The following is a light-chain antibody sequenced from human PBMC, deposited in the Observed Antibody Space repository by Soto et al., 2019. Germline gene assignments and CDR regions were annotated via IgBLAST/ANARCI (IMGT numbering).Light chain of an antibody. J-gene: IGLJ7*01. Sequence: QSVLTQPPSASGTPGQRVTISCSGSSSNIGSNYVYWYQQFPGSAPKLLIYRNDQRPSGVPDRFSGSKSGTSASLAISGPRSEDYADYYCAACDDSLSAVVFGGDTQLTV. V-gene: IGLV1-47*01. CDR3: AACDDSLSAVV. CDR1: SSNIGSNY. CDR2: RND.